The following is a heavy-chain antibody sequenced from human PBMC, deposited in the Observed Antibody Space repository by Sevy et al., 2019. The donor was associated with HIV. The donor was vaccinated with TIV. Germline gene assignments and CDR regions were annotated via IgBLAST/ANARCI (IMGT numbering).Heavy chain of an antibody. D-gene: IGHD3-16*01. V-gene: IGHV1-69*13. CDR2: IVPFFGTT. CDR1: GGTFDTYS. Sequence: ASVMVSCKASGGTFDTYSISWLRQAPGQGLEWMGVIVPFFGTTKYAQMFQGRVTITADPSTNTAYMELSSLRSEDSAVFYCARDRDITFGGGDAFDIWGQGTMVTVSS. CDR3: ARDRDITFGGGDAFDI. J-gene: IGHJ3*02.